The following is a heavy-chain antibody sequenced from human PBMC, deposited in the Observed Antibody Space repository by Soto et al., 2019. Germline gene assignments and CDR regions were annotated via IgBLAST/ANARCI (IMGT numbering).Heavy chain of an antibody. V-gene: IGHV1-2*02. J-gene: IGHJ4*02. CDR3: ARDLAKGGGSAGFDY. CDR2: INPKSGGT. D-gene: IGHD1-26*01. Sequence: ASVKVSCKASGYTFTVYYMHWVRQAPGQGLEWMGWINPKSGGTMYPQKFQGRVTMTWDTSVSTAYMALTRLRSDDTAVYYCARDLAKGGGSAGFDYWGQGTLVTVSS. CDR1: GYTFTVYY.